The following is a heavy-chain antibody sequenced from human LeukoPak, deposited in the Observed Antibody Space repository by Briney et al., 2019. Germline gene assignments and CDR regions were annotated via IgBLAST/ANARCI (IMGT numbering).Heavy chain of an antibody. V-gene: IGHV3-30-3*01. J-gene: IGHJ1*01. D-gene: IGHD3-22*01. CDR2: ISYDGSNK. CDR3: ARESSGLGPEYFQH. Sequence: GGSLRLSCAASGFTFSSYAMHWVRQAPGKGLEWVAVISYDGSNKYYADSVKGRFTISRDNSKNTLYLQMNSLRAEDTAVYYCARESSGLGPEYFQHWGQGTLVTVSS. CDR1: GFTFSSYA.